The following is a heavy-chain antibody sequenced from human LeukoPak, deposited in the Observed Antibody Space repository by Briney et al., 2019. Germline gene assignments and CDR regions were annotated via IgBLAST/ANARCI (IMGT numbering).Heavy chain of an antibody. D-gene: IGHD3-22*01. J-gene: IGHJ3*02. V-gene: IGHV1-8*01. CDR2: MNPNSGNT. CDR3: ALYYDSSGYYDFNDAFDI. Sequence: ASVKVSCKASGYTFTSYDINWVRQATGQGLEWMGWMNPNSGNTGYAQKFQGRVTMTRNTSISTAYMELSSLRSEDTAVYYCALYYDSSGYYDFNDAFDIWDQGTMVTVSS. CDR1: GYTFTSYD.